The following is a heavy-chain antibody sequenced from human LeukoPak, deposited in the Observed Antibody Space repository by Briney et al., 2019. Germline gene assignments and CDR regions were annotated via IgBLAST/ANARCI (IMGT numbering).Heavy chain of an antibody. CDR3: ARLMVRGVIIQGFDY. V-gene: IGHV4-59*08. J-gene: IGHJ4*02. Sequence: SETLSLTCTVSGGSISSYYGSWLRQPPGKGLEWLGYIYYSGSTNYNPSLKSRVTISVDTSKNQFSLKPSSVTAADTAVYYCARLMVRGVIIQGFDYWGQGTLVTVSS. CDR2: IYYSGST. CDR1: GGSISSYY. D-gene: IGHD3-10*01.